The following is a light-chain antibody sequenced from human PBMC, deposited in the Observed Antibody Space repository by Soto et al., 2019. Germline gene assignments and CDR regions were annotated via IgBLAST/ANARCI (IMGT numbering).Light chain of an antibody. Sequence: DLQISNPPASVSLSXGYRFAITXXAGQGISSWLAWYQQKPGKAPKVLIYATSRLQSGVPSRFSGSGSGTDFTLTISSLQPEDFATYFCQQTNSFPLTFGGGTKVDNK. V-gene: IGKV1D-12*01. J-gene: IGKJ4*01. CDR2: ATS. CDR1: QGISSW. CDR3: QQTNSFPLT.